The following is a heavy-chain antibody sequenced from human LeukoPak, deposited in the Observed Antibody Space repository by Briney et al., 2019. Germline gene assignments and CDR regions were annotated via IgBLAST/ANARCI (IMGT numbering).Heavy chain of an antibody. D-gene: IGHD1-20*01. CDR1: GGSISSGSYY. V-gene: IGHV4-61*02. CDR2: IYTSGST. Sequence: SETLSLTCTVSGGSISSGSYYWSWIRQPAGKGLEWIGRIYTSGSTNYNPSLESRVTISVDTSKNQFSLKLSSVTAADTAVYYCARDLNWNGHDAFDIWGQGTMVTVSS. CDR3: ARDLNWNGHDAFDI. J-gene: IGHJ3*02.